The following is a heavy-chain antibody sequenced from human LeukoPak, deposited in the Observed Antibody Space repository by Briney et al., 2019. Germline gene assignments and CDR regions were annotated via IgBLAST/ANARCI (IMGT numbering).Heavy chain of an antibody. Sequence: PSETLSLTCAVSGGSISSSNWWSWVRQPPGKGLEWIGEIYHSGSTNYNPSLKSRVTISVDKSQNQFSLKLSSVTAADTAVYYCASRPDTMVRGVAADYWGQGTLVTVSS. CDR3: ASRPDTMVRGVAADY. D-gene: IGHD3-10*01. CDR2: IYHSGST. CDR1: GGSISSSNW. V-gene: IGHV4-4*02. J-gene: IGHJ4*02.